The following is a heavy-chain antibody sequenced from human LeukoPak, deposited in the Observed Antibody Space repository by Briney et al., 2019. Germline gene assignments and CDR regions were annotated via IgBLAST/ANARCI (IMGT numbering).Heavy chain of an antibody. CDR2: IYYSGST. D-gene: IGHD6-6*01. CDR3: ARVVAARRNYYYYMDV. V-gene: IGHV4-59*01. Sequence: PSETLSLTCTVSGGSISSYYWSWIRQPPGKGLEWIGYIYYSGSTNYNPSLKSRVTISVDTSKNQFSLKLSSVTAADTAVYYCARVVAARRNYYYYMDVWGKGTTVTVSS. J-gene: IGHJ6*03. CDR1: GGSISSYY.